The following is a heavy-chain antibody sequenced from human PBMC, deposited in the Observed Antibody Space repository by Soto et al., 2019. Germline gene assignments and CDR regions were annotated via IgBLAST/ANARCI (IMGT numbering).Heavy chain of an antibody. D-gene: IGHD3-9*01. CDR2: TSYDGSNK. CDR3: ARDWETSATGLIDS. CDR1: GFTFSSYA. J-gene: IGHJ4*02. Sequence: GGSLRLSCVASGFTFSSYALHWVRQAPGKGLEWVAVTSYDGSNKYYADSVEGRFTISRDNSKNTLYLQTSGLTTEDTAMYYCARDWETSATGLIDSWGQGTLVTVSS. V-gene: IGHV3-30-3*01.